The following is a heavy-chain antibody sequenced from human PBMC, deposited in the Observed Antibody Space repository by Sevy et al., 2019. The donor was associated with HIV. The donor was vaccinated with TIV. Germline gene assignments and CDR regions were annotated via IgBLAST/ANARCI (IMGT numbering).Heavy chain of an antibody. Sequence: GGSLRLSCAASGFTFINYAMSWVRQAPGKGLEWVSLISASGETTYYASSVKGRFTISRDNSKKTLYMQMNSLRAEDTAIYYCATNWQLDDWGQGTLVTVSS. J-gene: IGHJ4*02. CDR1: GFTFINYA. V-gene: IGHV3-23*01. CDR3: ATNWQLDD. CDR2: ISASGETT. D-gene: IGHD6-13*01.